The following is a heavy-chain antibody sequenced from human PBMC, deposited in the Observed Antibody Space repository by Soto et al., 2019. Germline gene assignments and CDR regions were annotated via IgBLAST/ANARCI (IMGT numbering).Heavy chain of an antibody. CDR3: ARDLGALIGTPGWFDH. D-gene: IGHD6-6*01. V-gene: IGHV6-1*01. J-gene: IGHJ5*02. CDR2: TYYRSKWYN. Sequence: PSQTLSLTCAISGDSVSSNSAAWNWIRQSPSRGLEWLGRTYYRSKWYNDYAVSVKSRITTNADTSKNQFSLQLNSVTPEDTAVYYCARDLGALIGTPGWFDHWGQGTPVTSPQ. CDR1: GDSVSSNSAA.